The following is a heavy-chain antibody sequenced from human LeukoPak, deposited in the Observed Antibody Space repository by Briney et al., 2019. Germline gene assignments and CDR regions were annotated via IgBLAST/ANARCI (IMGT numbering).Heavy chain of an antibody. V-gene: IGHV4-59*01. D-gene: IGHD6-19*01. CDR1: GGSISSYY. J-gene: IGHJ1*01. CDR2: IYYSGST. CDR3: ARALAVAGTGHFQH. Sequence: SETLSLTCTVSGGSISSYYWSWIRQPAGKGLEWIGYIYYSGSTNYNPSLKSRVTISVDTSKNQFSLKLSSVTAADTAVYYCARALAVAGTGHFQHWGQGTLVTVSS.